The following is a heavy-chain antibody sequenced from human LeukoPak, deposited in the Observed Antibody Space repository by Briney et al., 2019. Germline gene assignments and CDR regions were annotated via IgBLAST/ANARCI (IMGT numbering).Heavy chain of an antibody. V-gene: IGHV3-49*04. D-gene: IGHD3-3*01. CDR2: IRSNTFGGTT. CDR3: AREEIWSGYNVN. Sequence: GGSLRLSCTTSRVTFGDYAMSWVRQAPGKGLEWVGLIRSNTFGGTTEYAASVKGRFTISRDDSISIAYLQMNSLTTEDTAVYYCAREEIWSGYNVNWGQGTLVTVSS. J-gene: IGHJ4*02. CDR1: RVTFGDYA.